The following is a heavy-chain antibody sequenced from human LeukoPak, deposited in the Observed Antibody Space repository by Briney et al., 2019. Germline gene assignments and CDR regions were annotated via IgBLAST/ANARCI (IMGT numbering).Heavy chain of an antibody. CDR3: ARDRVAGIFDY. CDR2: ISSSSSYI. V-gene: IGHV3-21*01. CDR1: GFTSSSYS. D-gene: IGHD6-19*01. J-gene: IGHJ4*02. Sequence: GGSLRLSCAASGFTSSSYSMNWVRQAPGKGLEWVSSISSSSSYIYYADSVKGRFTISRDNAKNSLYLQMNSLRAEDTAVYYCARDRVAGIFDYWGQGTLVTVSS.